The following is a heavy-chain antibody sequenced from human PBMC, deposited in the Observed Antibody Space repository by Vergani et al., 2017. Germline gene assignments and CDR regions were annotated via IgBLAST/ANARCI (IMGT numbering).Heavy chain of an antibody. V-gene: IGHV7-4-1*02. D-gene: IGHD3-10*01. CDR2: INTNTGNP. CDR3: ARDPRVREAPGGRFEY. CDR1: GYSFSNHY. J-gene: IGHJ4*02. Sequence: QVQLVQSGAEVKKPGASVRVSCKASGYSFSNHYIHWVRQAPGQGLEWMGWINTNTGNPTYAPGFTGRFVFSLDTSVSTTYLHISSLEPEDTAVYYCARDPRVREAPGGRFEYWGQGTLVTVSS.